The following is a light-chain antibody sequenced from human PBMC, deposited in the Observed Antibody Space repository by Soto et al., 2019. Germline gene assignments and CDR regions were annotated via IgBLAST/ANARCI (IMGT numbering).Light chain of an antibody. V-gene: IGKV1-39*01. J-gene: IGKJ1*01. CDR1: QSISTY. CDR3: QQHNSYPRT. CDR2: AAS. Sequence: DIQMTQSPSPLSASVGDRVTITCRASQSISTYLNWYQQKPGKAPKLLVYAASILQSGVSSRFSGSGSGTDFTLTISSLQPEDFASYYCQQHNSYPRTVGQGTKVDIK.